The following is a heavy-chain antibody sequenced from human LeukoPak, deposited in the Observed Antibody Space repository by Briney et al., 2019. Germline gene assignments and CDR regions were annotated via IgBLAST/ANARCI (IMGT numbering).Heavy chain of an antibody. J-gene: IGHJ5*02. CDR3: ARQKSRDIVVVVAARGYNWFDP. D-gene: IGHD2-15*01. CDR2: IYYSGGT. CDR1: GGSISSSSYY. V-gene: IGHV4-39*01. Sequence: SETLSLTCTVSGGSISSSSYYWGWIRQPPGKGLEWIGSIYYSGGTYYNPSLKSRVTISVDTSKNQFSLKLSSVTAADTAVYYCARQKSRDIVVVVAARGYNWFDPWGQGTLVTVSS.